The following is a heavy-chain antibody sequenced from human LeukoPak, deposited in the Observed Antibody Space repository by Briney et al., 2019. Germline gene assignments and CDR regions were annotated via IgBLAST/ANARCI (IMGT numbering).Heavy chain of an antibody. CDR3: ARVYGDYVFDY. CDR2: ISYDGSNK. CDR1: GFTFSSYG. J-gene: IGHJ4*02. D-gene: IGHD4-17*01. V-gene: IGHV3-30*03. Sequence: GGSLRLSCAASGFTFSSYGMHWVRQAPGKGLEWVAVISYDGSNKYYADSVKGRFTTSRDNSKNTLYLQMNSLRAEDTAVYYCARVYGDYVFDYWGQGTLVTVSS.